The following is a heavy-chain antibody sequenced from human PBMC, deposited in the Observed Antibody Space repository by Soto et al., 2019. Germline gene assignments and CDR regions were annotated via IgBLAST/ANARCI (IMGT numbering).Heavy chain of an antibody. Sequence: PGGSLRLSCAASGFTFSSYSMNWVRQAPGKGLEWVSYISSSSSTIYYAGSVKGRFTISRDNAKNSLYLQMNSLRAEDTAVYYCARDLHYDFWSGYYTPPLDAFDIWGQGTMVTVSS. CDR1: GFTFSSYS. J-gene: IGHJ3*02. D-gene: IGHD3-3*01. CDR2: ISSSSSTI. V-gene: IGHV3-48*01. CDR3: ARDLHYDFWSGYYTPPLDAFDI.